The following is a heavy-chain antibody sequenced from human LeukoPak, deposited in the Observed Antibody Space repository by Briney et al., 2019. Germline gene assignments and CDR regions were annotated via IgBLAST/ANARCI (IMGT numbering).Heavy chain of an antibody. CDR3: ARMLISSGYYVDS. J-gene: IGHJ4*02. D-gene: IGHD3-22*01. CDR2: IYSGGTT. CDR1: GFTVSSNY. Sequence: PGGSLRLSCAASGFTVSSNYMSWVRQAPGKGLEWVSVIYSGGTTYYADSVKGRFTISRDISKNTLYLQMDSLRAEDTAVYYCARMLISSGYYVDSWGQGTLVTVSS. V-gene: IGHV3-53*01.